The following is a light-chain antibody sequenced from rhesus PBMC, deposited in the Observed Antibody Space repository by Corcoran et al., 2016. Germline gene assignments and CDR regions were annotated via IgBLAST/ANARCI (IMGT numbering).Light chain of an antibody. CDR2: EVS. V-gene: IGLV2-32*02. Sequence: QAALTQPRSVSGSPGQSVTISCTGTSSDIGGYNYVSWYQQHPGTAPKLMIYEVSKRPSGVSDRFSGSKSGNPASLTISWLQAEDEADYSCSSYAGSNTFIFGAGTRLTVL. CDR3: SSYAGSNTFI. CDR1: SSDIGGYNY. J-gene: IGLJ1*01.